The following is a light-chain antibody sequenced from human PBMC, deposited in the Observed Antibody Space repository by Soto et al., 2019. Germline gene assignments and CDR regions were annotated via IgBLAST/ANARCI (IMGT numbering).Light chain of an antibody. CDR2: AAS. V-gene: IGKV1-39*01. Sequence: DIQMTQSPSSLSASVGDRVTITCRASQSISSYLNWYQQKPGKAPKLLIYAASSLQSGVPSRFSGSGSGTDFTLTISSLQPEDFATYYCQQSQGFDQGTRLEIK. CDR3: QQSQG. J-gene: IGKJ5*01. CDR1: QSISSY.